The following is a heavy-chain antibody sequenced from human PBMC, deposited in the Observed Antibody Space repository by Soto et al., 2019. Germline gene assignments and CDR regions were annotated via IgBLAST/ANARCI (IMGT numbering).Heavy chain of an antibody. CDR3: ARDRPVDY. CDR1: GGTFSSNW. J-gene: IGHJ4*02. CDR2: IYGSSSTM. Sequence: GGSLRLSCAASGGTFSSNWMPWVRQAPGKGLVWVSYIYGSSSTMYYADSVKGPFSISRDNAKSSLYLQMNNLTHEDTAVYYCARDRPVDYWGQGT. V-gene: IGHV3-48*02.